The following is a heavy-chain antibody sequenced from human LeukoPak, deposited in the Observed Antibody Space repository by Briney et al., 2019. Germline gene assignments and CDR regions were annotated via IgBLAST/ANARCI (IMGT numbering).Heavy chain of an antibody. CDR3: ARDRGYSSGHHGRRGYYYYGMDV. V-gene: IGHV4-4*07. CDR1: GGSISSYY. J-gene: IGHJ6*02. D-gene: IGHD6-19*01. Sequence: SETLSLTCTVSGGSISSYYWSCILQPAGKGLEWIGRIYTSGSTNYNPSLKSRVTMSVDTSKNQFSLKLSSVTAADTAVYYCARDRGYSSGHHGRRGYYYYGMDVWGQGTTVTVSS. CDR2: IYTSGST.